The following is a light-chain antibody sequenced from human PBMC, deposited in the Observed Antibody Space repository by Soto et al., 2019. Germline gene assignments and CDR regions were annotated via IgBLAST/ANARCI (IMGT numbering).Light chain of an antibody. CDR1: QIVSSND. J-gene: IGKJ1*01. CDR3: QQYGSSPRT. V-gene: IGKV3-20*01. Sequence: EIVMTQSPGTLSLSPGEKATLSCRASQIVSSNDLAWYQHRPGQAPRLLISAASSRATGIPDRFSGSGSGTDFTLTISRLEPEDFAVYYCQQYGSSPRTFGQGTKV. CDR2: AAS.